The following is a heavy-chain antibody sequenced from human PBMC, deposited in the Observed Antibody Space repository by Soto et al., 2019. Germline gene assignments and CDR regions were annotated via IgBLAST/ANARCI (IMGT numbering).Heavy chain of an antibody. J-gene: IGHJ3*02. CDR1: GFTFSDYI. Sequence: EIQLVESGGGLVKPGGSLRLSCAASGFTFSDYIMNWVRQAPGKGLEWLSSIRSSSSDIFYADSVKGRFTISRDNAKNSLFLHMNRLKADDTDVYDCESPREYCISAKGYVALDIWAQETMVPASP. D-gene: IGHD2-2*01. V-gene: IGHV3-21*06. CDR3: ESPREYCISAKGYVALDI. CDR2: IRSSSSDI.